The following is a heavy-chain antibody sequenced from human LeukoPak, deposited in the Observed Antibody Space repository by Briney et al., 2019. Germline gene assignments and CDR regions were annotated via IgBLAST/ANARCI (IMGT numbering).Heavy chain of an antibody. D-gene: IGHD3-22*01. CDR2: ISYDGSNK. V-gene: IGHV3-30-3*01. CDR3: ARDHYYDSSGYLDY. CDR1: GFTFSSYA. Sequence: GRSLRLSCAASGFTFSSYAMHWVRQAPGKGLEWVAVISYDGSNKYYADSVKGRFTISRDNSKNTLYLQMNSLRAEDTAVYCCARDHYYDSSGYLDYWGQGTLVTVSS. J-gene: IGHJ4*02.